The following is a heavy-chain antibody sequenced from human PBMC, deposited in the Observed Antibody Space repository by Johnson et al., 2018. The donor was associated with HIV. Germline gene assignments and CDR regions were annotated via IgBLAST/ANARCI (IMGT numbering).Heavy chain of an antibody. D-gene: IGHD3-16*02. CDR3: TTLRPLTFGGVIVMLDGFDI. CDR1: GFSFDEHG. CDR2: INWNGGST. J-gene: IGHJ3*02. Sequence: VQLVESGGGVVQPGRSLRLSCAASGFSFDEHGMSWVRQAPGKGLEWVSGINWNGGSTDYADSVKGRFTISRDNAKNSLFLQMNSLRAEDTALYYCTTLRPLTFGGVIVMLDGFDICGQGALVTVSS. V-gene: IGHV3-20*04.